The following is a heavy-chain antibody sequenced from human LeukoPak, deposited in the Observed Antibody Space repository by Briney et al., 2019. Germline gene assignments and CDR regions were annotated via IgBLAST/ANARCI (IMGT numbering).Heavy chain of an antibody. V-gene: IGHV3-23*01. CDR2: TGSTGVST. Sequence: PGGSLGLSCAASGFTFSSYAMNWVRQAPGKGLEWVSATGSTGVSTFYADSVKGRFTVSRDNSKNTLSLQMNSLRAEDTAVYYCAKDPGVVPAHYFDYWGQGILVTVSS. CDR3: AKDPGVVPAHYFDY. D-gene: IGHD2-2*01. J-gene: IGHJ4*02. CDR1: GFTFSSYA.